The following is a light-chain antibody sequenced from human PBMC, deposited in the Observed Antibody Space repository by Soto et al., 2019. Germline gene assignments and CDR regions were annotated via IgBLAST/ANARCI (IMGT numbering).Light chain of an antibody. J-gene: IGLJ2*01. CDR1: SSDVGSYNY. V-gene: IGLV2-8*01. CDR3: SSFAGSSTVI. CDR2: EVI. Sequence: QSALTQPPSVSGSPGQSVTISCTGSSSDVGSYNYVSWYQQHPGIAPKLIIYEVINRPSGVSDRFSGSKSGNTASLTVSGLQAEDEADYYCSSFAGSSTVIFGAGTKLIVL.